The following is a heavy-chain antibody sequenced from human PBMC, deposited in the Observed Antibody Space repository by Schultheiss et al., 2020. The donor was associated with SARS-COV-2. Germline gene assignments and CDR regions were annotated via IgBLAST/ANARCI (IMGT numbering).Heavy chain of an antibody. D-gene: IGHD6-13*01. CDR1: GFTFSSYG. V-gene: IGHV3-33*06. CDR3: AKDAQGIASLVLDV. J-gene: IGHJ6*04. CDR2: IWYDGSNK. Sequence: GGSLRLSCAASGFTFSSYGMHWVRQAPGKGLEWVAVIWYDGSNKYYADSVKGRFTISRDNSKNTLYLQMNSLRAEDTAVYYCAKDAQGIASLVLDVWGKGTTVTVSS.